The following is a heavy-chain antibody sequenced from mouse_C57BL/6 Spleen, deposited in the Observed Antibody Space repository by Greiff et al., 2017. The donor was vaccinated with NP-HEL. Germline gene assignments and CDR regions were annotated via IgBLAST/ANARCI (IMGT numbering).Heavy chain of an antibody. CDR3: AREGTEIDY. CDR1: GFTFSSYA. J-gene: IGHJ2*01. CDR2: ISDGGSYT. D-gene: IGHD2-14*01. Sequence: EVKLMESGGGLVKPGGSLKLSCAASGFTFSSYAMTWVRQTPEKRLEWVATISDGGSYTYYPDNVKGRFTIARDNAKNNLYLQLGDLKSEDTAMYYCAREGTEIDYWGQGTTLTVSS. V-gene: IGHV5-4*01.